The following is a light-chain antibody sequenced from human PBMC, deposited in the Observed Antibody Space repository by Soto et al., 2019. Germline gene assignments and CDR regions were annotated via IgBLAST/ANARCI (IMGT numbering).Light chain of an antibody. J-gene: IGLJ2*01. V-gene: IGLV1-47*01. CDR2: SNN. CDR1: SSNIGRNY. CDR3: AAWDDSLLSVV. Sequence: QPVLTQPPSASGTPGQRVTISCSGSSSNIGRNYVCWYHQLPGAAPRLLIYSNNQRPSGVPDRFSGSKSGTSASLSISGLRSEDEADYYCAAWDDSLLSVVFGGGTKVTVL.